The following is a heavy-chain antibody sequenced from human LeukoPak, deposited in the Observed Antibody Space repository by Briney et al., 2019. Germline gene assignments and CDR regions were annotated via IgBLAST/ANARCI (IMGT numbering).Heavy chain of an antibody. CDR3: AKGLSKYCTNGVCYFAGGYYFDY. D-gene: IGHD2-8*01. Sequence: GGSLRLSCAASGFTFSSYAMSWVRQAPGKGLDWVSAISGSGGSTYYADSVKGRFTISRDNSKNTLYLQMNSLRAEDTAVYYCAKGLSKYCTNGVCYFAGGYYFDYWGQGTLVNVSS. J-gene: IGHJ4*02. V-gene: IGHV3-23*01. CDR2: ISGSGGST. CDR1: GFTFSSYA.